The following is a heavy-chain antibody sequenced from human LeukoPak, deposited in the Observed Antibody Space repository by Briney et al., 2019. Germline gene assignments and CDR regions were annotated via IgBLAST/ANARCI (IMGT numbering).Heavy chain of an antibody. Sequence: GGSLRLSCEASGFTFSDHYMSWICQAPGKGLEWVSYISSGSTYTNYADSVKGRFTISRDNSKNRLYLQMNSLRAEDTAVYYCAKRPRGNYLDPFDYWGQGTLVTVSS. J-gene: IGHJ4*02. V-gene: IGHV3-11*03. D-gene: IGHD3-10*01. CDR3: AKRPRGNYLDPFDY. CDR1: GFTFSDHY. CDR2: ISSGSTYT.